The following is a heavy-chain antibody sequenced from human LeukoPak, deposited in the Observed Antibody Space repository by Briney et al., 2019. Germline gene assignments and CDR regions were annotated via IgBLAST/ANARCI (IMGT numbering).Heavy chain of an antibody. J-gene: IGHJ4*02. D-gene: IGHD6-13*01. CDR2: ISGYNGNT. CDR3: ARYAVSHTTSWHYYSDY. V-gene: IGHV1-18*01. Sequence: GASVKVSCKTSGYTFSSYGINWVRQAPGQGLEWMGWISGYNGNTHYTQKIRGRVTMTTDTSTSTAYMELRSLRSDDTAVYFCARYAVSHTTSWHYYSDYWGQGTLVTVSS. CDR1: GYTFSSYG.